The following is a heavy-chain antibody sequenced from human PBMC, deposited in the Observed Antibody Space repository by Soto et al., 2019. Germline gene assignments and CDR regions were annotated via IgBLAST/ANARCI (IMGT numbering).Heavy chain of an antibody. D-gene: IGHD1-26*01. CDR1: GYSISSGYY. Sequence: PWETLSLTCAVSGYSISSGYYWGWIRQPPGKGLEWIGSIYHSGSTYYNPSLKSRVTISVDTSKNQFSLKLSSVTAADTAVYYCARDTFGGSYAYFDYWGQGTLVTVSS. V-gene: IGHV4-38-2*02. J-gene: IGHJ4*02. CDR2: IYHSGST. CDR3: ARDTFGGSYAYFDY.